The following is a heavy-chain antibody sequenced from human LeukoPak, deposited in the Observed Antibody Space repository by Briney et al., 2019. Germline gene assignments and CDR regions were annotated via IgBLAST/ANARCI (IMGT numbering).Heavy chain of an antibody. CDR2: IYYSGST. CDR1: GGSISSSSYY. V-gene: IGHV4-39*01. CDR3: ARHRSGLWSGEHGY. D-gene: IGHD3-10*01. J-gene: IGHJ4*02. Sequence: PSETLSLTCTVSGGSISSSSYYWGWIRQPPGKGLEWIGSIYYSGSTYYNPSLKSRVTISVDTSKNQFSLKLSSVTAADTAVYYCARHRSGLWSGEHGYWGQGTLVTVSS.